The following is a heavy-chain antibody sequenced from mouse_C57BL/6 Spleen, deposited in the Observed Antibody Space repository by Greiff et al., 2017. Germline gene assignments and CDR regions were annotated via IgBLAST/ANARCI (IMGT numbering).Heavy chain of an antibody. Sequence: VQLQQSGPEMVKPGASVKISCKASGYSFTGYYMNWVKQSPEKSLEWIGEINPSTGGTTYNQKFKAKATLTVDKSSSTAYMQLKSLTSEDSAVYYCARSWSNYGYFDVWGTGTTVTVSS. V-gene: IGHV1-42*01. CDR3: ARSWSNYGYFDV. D-gene: IGHD2-5*01. J-gene: IGHJ1*03. CDR2: INPSTGGT. CDR1: GYSFTGYY.